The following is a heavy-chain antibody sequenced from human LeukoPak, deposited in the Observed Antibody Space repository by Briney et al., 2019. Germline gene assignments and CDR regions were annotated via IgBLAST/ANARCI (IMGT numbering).Heavy chain of an antibody. CDR2: ISYDGSNK. CDR1: GFTFSSYA. V-gene: IGHV3-30*04. D-gene: IGHD5-24*01. J-gene: IGHJ6*03. CDR3: ARDGWEMATTYYYYHDMHV. Sequence: HPGGSLRLSCAAAGFTFSSYAMHWVRQAPGKGLGWVALISYDGSNKYYADSVKGRFTISRDDFKNMLYLQINSLGGEDTAVYYCARDGWEMATTYYYYHDMHVRGKGTAVTVSS.